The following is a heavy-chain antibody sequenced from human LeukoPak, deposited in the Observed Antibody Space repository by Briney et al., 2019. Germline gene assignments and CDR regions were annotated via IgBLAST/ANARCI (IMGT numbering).Heavy chain of an antibody. V-gene: IGHV5-51*01. CDR2: IYPADSDT. J-gene: IGHJ4*02. D-gene: IGHD3/OR15-3a*01. CDR1: GYSFTSYW. Sequence: GESLKISYKGSGYSFTSYWIAWVRQMLGKGLEWMGIIYPADSDTRYSPSFQGQVTISADKSITTAYLQWSSLKASDTAMYYCARHPTDFWTGYYLFDYWGQGTLVTVSS. CDR3: ARHPTDFWTGYYLFDY.